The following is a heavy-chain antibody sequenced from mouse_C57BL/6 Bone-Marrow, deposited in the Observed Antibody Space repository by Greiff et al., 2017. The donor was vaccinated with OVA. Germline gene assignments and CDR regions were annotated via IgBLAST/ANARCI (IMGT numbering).Heavy chain of an antibody. CDR3: TSYGNFDY. J-gene: IGHJ2*01. Sequence: VQLKESGAELVRPGASVTLSCTASGFNIKDDYMHWVKQRPEQGLEWIGWIDPENGDTEYASKFQGKATITEDTSSNTAYLQLSILTSEDTAVYYCTSYGNFDYWGQGTTLTVSS. V-gene: IGHV14-4*01. CDR1: GFNIKDDY. D-gene: IGHD2-1*01. CDR2: IDPENGDT.